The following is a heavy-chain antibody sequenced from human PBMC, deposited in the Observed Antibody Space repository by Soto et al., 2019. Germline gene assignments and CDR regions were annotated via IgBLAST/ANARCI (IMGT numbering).Heavy chain of an antibody. V-gene: IGHV3-30-3*01. CDR2: ISYDGSNK. CDR1: GFTFSSFA. CDR3: ARRTGQQLVYYYYYGMDV. D-gene: IGHD6-13*01. Sequence: GGSLRLSCAASGFTFSSFAMHLIRQAQGKGLEWVAVISYDGSNKYYADSVKGRFTISRDNSKNTLYLQMNSLRAEDTAVYYCARRTGQQLVYYYYYGMDVWGQGTTVTVSS. J-gene: IGHJ6*02.